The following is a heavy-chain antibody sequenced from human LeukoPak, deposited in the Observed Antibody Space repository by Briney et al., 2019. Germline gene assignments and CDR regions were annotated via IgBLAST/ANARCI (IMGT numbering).Heavy chain of an antibody. D-gene: IGHD3-10*02. Sequence: PGGSLRLSCAASGFAFSGYWMSWVRQAPGKGLEWVASIGLDGSQQKYADSVKGRFTISRDNAKNSLFLQMIGLRAEDTAVYYCGGVPRMLAYWGQGTLVTVSS. J-gene: IGHJ4*02. CDR2: IGLDGSQQ. CDR3: GGVPRMLAY. CDR1: GFAFSGYW. V-gene: IGHV3-7*01.